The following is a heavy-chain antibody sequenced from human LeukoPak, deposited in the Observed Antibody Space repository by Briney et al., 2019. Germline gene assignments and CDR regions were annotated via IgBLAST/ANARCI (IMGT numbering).Heavy chain of an antibody. J-gene: IGHJ5*02. CDR2: ISAYNGNT. CDR3: ARVTRSEGWFDP. D-gene: IGHD4-17*01. Sequence: ASVKVSCKASGYTSTSYGISWVRQAPGQGLEWMGWISAYNGNTNYAQKLQGRVTMTTDTSTSTAYMELRSLRSDDTAVYYCARVTRSEGWFDPWGQGTLVTVSP. CDR1: GYTSTSYG. V-gene: IGHV1-18*01.